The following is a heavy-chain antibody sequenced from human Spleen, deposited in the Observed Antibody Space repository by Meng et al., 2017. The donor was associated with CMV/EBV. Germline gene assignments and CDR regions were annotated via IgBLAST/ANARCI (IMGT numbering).Heavy chain of an antibody. V-gene: IGHV3-73*01. Sequence: GESLKISCAASGFTLSGSAMHWVRQASGKGLEWVGRIRNKANNYATAYAASVKGRFTLSRDDSKNTAYLQMNSLKTEDTAVYHCARLCSSSTCGDVFDVWGQGTMVTVSS. J-gene: IGHJ3*01. D-gene: IGHD2-2*01. CDR2: IRNKANNYAT. CDR3: ARLCSSSTCGDVFDV. CDR1: GFTLSGSA.